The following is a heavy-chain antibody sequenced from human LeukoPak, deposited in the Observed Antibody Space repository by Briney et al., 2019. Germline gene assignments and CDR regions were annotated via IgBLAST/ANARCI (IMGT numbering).Heavy chain of an antibody. CDR1: GYTFTSYA. Sequence: ASVKVSCKASGYTFTSYAMHWVRQAPGQRLEWMGWINAGNGNTKYSQKFQGRVTITRDTSASTAYMELSSLRSEDTAVYYCARDRITIFGVVITSWGYFDYWGQGTLVTVSS. CDR2: INAGNGNT. J-gene: IGHJ4*02. D-gene: IGHD3-3*01. CDR3: ARDRITIFGVVITSWGYFDY. V-gene: IGHV1-3*01.